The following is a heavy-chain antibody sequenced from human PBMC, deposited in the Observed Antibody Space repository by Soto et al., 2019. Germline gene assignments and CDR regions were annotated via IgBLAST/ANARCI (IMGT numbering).Heavy chain of an antibody. CDR2: IYYSGST. CDR3: ARAPNQLLLIRDFDI. CDR1: GGSISSYY. V-gene: IGHV4-59*01. J-gene: IGHJ3*02. Sequence: SETLSLTCTVSGGSISSYYWSWIRQPPGKRLEWIGYIYYSGSTNYNPSLKSRVTISVDTSKKQFSLKLSPVTAADTAVYYCARAPNQLLLIRDFDIWGQGTMVTVSS. D-gene: IGHD2-2*01.